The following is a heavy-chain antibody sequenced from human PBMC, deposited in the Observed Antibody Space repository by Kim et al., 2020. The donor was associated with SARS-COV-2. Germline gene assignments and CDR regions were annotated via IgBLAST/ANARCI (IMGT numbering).Heavy chain of an antibody. CDR3: ARDRDNWNYAVDY. J-gene: IGHJ4*02. CDR1: GFTFSSYG. CDR2: IWYDGSNK. D-gene: IGHD1-7*01. Sequence: GGSLRLSCAASGFTFSSYGMHWVRQAPGKGLEWVAVIWYDGSNKYYADSVKGRFTISRDNSKNTLYLQMNSLRAEDTAVYYCARDRDNWNYAVDYWGQGTLVTVSS. V-gene: IGHV3-33*01.